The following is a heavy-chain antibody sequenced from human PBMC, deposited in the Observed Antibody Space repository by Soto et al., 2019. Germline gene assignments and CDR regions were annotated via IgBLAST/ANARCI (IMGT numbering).Heavy chain of an antibody. D-gene: IGHD4-17*01. CDR2: ISYDGSNK. Sequence: GGSLRLSCAASGFTFSSYGMHWVRQAPGKGLEWVAVISYDGSNKYYADSVKGRFTISRDNSKNTLYLQMNSLRAEDTAVYYCAKVAEATVTAYGLLSMDVWGQGTTVTVSS. V-gene: IGHV3-30*18. CDR3: AKVAEATVTAYGLLSMDV. J-gene: IGHJ6*02. CDR1: GFTFSSYG.